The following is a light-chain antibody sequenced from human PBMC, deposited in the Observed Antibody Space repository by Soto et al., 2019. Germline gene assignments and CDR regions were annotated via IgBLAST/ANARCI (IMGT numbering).Light chain of an antibody. CDR1: QSISNH. CDR2: AAS. V-gene: IGKV1-39*01. Sequence: ILMTQSLSSMSASVEDRVIITCRASQSISNHLNWYQQKPGKAPKLLIFAASSLQSGVPSRFSGSRSGPDFTLTISSLQPEDFATYYCQQSYSSPPTFGQGTKVDIK. CDR3: QQSYSSPPT. J-gene: IGKJ1*01.